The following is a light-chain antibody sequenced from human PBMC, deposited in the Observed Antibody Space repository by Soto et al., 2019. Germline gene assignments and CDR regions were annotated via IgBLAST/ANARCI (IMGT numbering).Light chain of an antibody. Sequence: QSVLTQPASVSGSPGQSITISCTGTSSDVGSSNLVSWYQHHPGKAPKLIIYEAIKRPSGVSDRFSGSKSGNTASLTISGLQGDDESDYYCCSYASGVPYLFGSGTKVTVL. CDR3: CSYASGVPYL. J-gene: IGLJ1*01. V-gene: IGLV2-23*01. CDR2: EAI. CDR1: SSDVGSSNL.